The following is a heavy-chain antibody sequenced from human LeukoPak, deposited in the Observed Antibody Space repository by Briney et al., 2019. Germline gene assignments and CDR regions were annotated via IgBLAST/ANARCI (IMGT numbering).Heavy chain of an antibody. Sequence: GGSLRLSCAASGFTFSSYWMHWVRQAPGKGLVWVSRINTDESTTSYADSVKGRFTISRDNAKNTLYLQMNSLRAEDTAVYYCARRSSYGPFDYWGQGTLVTVSS. V-gene: IGHV3-74*01. CDR2: INTDESTT. CDR3: ARRSSYGPFDY. J-gene: IGHJ4*02. D-gene: IGHD5-18*01. CDR1: GFTFSSYW.